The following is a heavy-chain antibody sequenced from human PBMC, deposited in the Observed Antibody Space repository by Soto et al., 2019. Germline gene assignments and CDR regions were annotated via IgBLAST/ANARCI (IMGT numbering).Heavy chain of an antibody. J-gene: IGHJ4*02. CDR3: AHSRRHNSTLYGGNFDY. V-gene: IGHV2-5*02. CDR2: IYWDDDK. CDR1: GFSLTTSGVG. Sequence: QITLKESGPTLVKPTQTLTLTCTFSGFSLTTSGVGVGWIRQPPGKALEWLALIYWDDDKRYRPSLKSGLTITKDASKPQVVPTMTIMHPVDTATYSCAHSRRHNSTLYGGNFDYWGQGTLVTVSP. D-gene: IGHD6-13*01.